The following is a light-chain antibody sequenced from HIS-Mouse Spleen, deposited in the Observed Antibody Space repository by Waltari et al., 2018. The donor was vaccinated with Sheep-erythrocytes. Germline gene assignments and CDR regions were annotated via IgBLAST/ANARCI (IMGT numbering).Light chain of an antibody. CDR3: YSTDSSGNGV. J-gene: IGLJ2*01. Sequence: SYELTQPPPVPVSPGQTPRITCSGDAFPKKYAYWYQQKSGQAPVLVIYEDSKRPSGIPERFSGSSSGTMATLTISGAQVEDEADYYCYSTDSSGNGVFGGGTKLTVL. CDR1: AFPKKY. CDR2: EDS. V-gene: IGLV3-10*01.